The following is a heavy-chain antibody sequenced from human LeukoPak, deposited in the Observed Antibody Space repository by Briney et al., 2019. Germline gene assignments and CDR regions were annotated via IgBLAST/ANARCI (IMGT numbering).Heavy chain of an antibody. V-gene: IGHV4-59*01. CDR2: IYYSGST. CDR3: AREGKAAGKFDP. CDR1: GGSISSYY. D-gene: IGHD6-13*01. Sequence: SETLSLTCTVSGGSISSYYWSWIRQPPGKGLEWIGYIYYSGSTNYNPSLKSRVTISVDTSKNQFSLKLSSVTAADTAVYYCAREGKAAGKFDPWGQGTLVTVSS. J-gene: IGHJ5*02.